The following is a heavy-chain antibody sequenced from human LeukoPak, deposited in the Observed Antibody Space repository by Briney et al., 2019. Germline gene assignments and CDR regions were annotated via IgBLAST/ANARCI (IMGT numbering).Heavy chain of an antibody. J-gene: IGHJ4*02. CDR3: ARVWLWFGERPLDY. CDR1: GFTFSSYW. Sequence: GGSLRLSCAASGFTFSSYWMSWVRQAPGKGLEWVANKKQDGSEKYYVDSVKGRFTISRDNAKNSLYLQMNSLRAEDTAVYYCARVWLWFGERPLDYWGQGTLVTVSS. V-gene: IGHV3-7*01. D-gene: IGHD3-10*01. CDR2: KKQDGSEK.